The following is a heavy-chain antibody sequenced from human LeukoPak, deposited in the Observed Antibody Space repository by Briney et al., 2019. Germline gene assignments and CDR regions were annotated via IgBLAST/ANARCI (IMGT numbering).Heavy chain of an antibody. J-gene: IGHJ4*02. D-gene: IGHD6-19*01. CDR3: ARASYTSGWYQVYFDF. CDR2: IYPGDSDT. CDR1: GYSFTSYW. Sequence: GESLKISCKGSGYSFTSYWIGWVRQMPGKGLEWMGIIYPGDSDTRYSPSFQGQVTISADKSISTAYLQWSSLKASDTATYYCARASYTSGWYQVYFDFWGQGTLVTVSS. V-gene: IGHV5-51*01.